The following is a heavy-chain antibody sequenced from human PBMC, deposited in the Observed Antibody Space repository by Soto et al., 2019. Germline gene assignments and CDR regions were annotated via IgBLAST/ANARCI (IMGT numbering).Heavy chain of an antibody. CDR3: ARDPSYQDCSGGSCYIYYYDGMDV. V-gene: IGHV3-48*02. CDR2: ISSSSSTM. D-gene: IGHD2-15*01. J-gene: IGHJ6*02. Sequence: PGGSLRLSCAASGFTFSSYSMNWVRQAPGKGLEWVSYISSSSSTMYYADSVKGRFTISRDNAKNSLYLQMDSLRDEDTAVYYCARDPSYQDCSGGSCYIYYYDGMDVWGQGTTVTVSS. CDR1: GFTFSSYS.